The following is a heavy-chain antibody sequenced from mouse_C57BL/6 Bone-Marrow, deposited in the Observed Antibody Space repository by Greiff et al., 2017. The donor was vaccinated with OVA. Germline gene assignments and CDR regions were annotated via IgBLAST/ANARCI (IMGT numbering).Heavy chain of an antibody. D-gene: IGHD2-4*01. Sequence: QVQLQQSGAELVKPGASVKMSCKASGYTFTTYPIEWMKQNHGKSLEWIGNFYPYNDDTKYNEKFKGKATLTVEKSSSTVYLELSRLTSEDSAVYYCARPRDYGGDWFAYGGRGTLVTVSA. CDR2: FYPYNDDT. CDR1: GYTFTTYP. J-gene: IGHJ3*01. CDR3: ARPRDYGGDWFAY. V-gene: IGHV1-47*01.